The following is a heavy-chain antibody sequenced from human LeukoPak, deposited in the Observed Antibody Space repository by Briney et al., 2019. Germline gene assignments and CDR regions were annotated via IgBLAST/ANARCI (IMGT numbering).Heavy chain of an antibody. CDR1: GGTFSSYA. D-gene: IGHD6-19*01. V-gene: IGHV1-69*06. J-gene: IGHJ4*02. Sequence: SVKVSCKASGGTFSSYAISWVRQAPGQGLEWMGGIIPIFGTANYAQKFQGRVTITADKSTSTAYMELNSLRAEDTAVYYCATQRFTPGISVAGSGWGQGTLVTVSS. CDR3: ATQRFTPGISVAGSG. CDR2: IIPIFGTA.